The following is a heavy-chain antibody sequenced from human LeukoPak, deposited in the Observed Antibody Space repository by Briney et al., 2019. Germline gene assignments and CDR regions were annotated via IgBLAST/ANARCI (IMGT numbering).Heavy chain of an antibody. Sequence: ASVKVSCKVSGYTFTSYAMHWVRQAPGQRLEWMGWINAGNGNTKYSQKFQGRVTITRDTSASTAYMELSSLRSEDTAVYYCARVQYSSGWKFYYYGMDVWGQGTTVTVSS. CDR1: GYTFTSYA. J-gene: IGHJ6*02. CDR2: INAGNGNT. D-gene: IGHD6-19*01. V-gene: IGHV1-3*01. CDR3: ARVQYSSGWKFYYYGMDV.